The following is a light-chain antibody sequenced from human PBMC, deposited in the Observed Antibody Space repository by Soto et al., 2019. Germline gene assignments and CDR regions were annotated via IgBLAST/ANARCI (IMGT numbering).Light chain of an antibody. V-gene: IGLV2-23*01. CDR3: YAFASENSVV. J-gene: IGLJ2*01. Sequence: QSVLTQPASVSGSPGQSIAISCTGIGSDVGTYSLVSWYQQHPGKAPKLILHEGSKRPSGVVNRFSGSRSGNTASLTVAGLQAEDEGDYYFYAFASENSVVFGGGTKLTVL. CDR1: GSDVGTYSL. CDR2: EGS.